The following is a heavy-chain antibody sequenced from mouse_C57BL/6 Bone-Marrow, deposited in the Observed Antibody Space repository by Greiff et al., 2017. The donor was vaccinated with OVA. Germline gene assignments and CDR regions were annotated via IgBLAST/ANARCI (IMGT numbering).Heavy chain of an antibody. CDR2: IDPADSYT. CDR3: ARDGYSNYLYAMDY. Sequence: QVQLQQPGAELVMPGASVKLSCKASGYTFTSYWMHWVKQRPGQGLEWIGEIDPADSYTNYNQQFKGKSTLPVDKSSSTAYMQLSSLTSEDSAVYYCARDGYSNYLYAMDYCGQGTSVTVSS. J-gene: IGHJ4*01. V-gene: IGHV1-69*01. D-gene: IGHD2-5*01. CDR1: GYTFTSYW.